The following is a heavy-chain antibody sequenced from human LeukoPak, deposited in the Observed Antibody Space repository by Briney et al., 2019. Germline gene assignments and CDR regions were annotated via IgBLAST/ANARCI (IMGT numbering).Heavy chain of an antibody. D-gene: IGHD1-1*01. J-gene: IGHJ3*01. CDR3: ALERRAAFEV. Sequence: GGSLRLSCTASGFTFGDYSMSWFSQAPGKGLEWVGFIRGRAYGGTPEYAASVNGRFTISRDESKSIAYLQMNSLKTEDTAVYYCALERRAAFEVWGQGTMIAVSS. CDR2: IRGRAYGGTP. V-gene: IGHV3-49*03. CDR1: GFTFGDYS.